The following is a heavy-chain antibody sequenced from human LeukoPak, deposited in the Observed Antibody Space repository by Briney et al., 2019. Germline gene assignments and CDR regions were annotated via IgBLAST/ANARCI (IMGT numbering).Heavy chain of an antibody. CDR2: IGTSGKYI. J-gene: IGHJ6*03. CDR1: GFTFSDST. Sequence: GGSLRLSSASSGFTFSDSTMNGVRQAPGKGLEWVSSIGTSGKYIYYADSVKGRFTVSRDNAKNSLFLQMHSLRADDTAVYYCACKNGTTYHYYYYIQLWGTGTTVTVSS. V-gene: IGHV3-21*01. D-gene: IGHD1-7*01. CDR3: ACKNGTTYHYYYYIQL.